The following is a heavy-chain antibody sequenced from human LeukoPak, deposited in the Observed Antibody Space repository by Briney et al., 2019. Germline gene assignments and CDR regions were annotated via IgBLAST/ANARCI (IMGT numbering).Heavy chain of an antibody. D-gene: IGHD4-23*01. CDR2: ISGSGGTT. CDR3: AKDLNYGGPYYFDY. V-gene: IGHV3-23*01. Sequence: PGGSLRLSCAASGFTFSSYAMSWVRQAPGKGLEWVSAISGSGGTTYYADSVKGRFTISRDNSKNTLYLQMSSLRADDTAVYYCAKDLNYGGPYYFDYWGQGTLVTVSS. CDR1: GFTFSSYA. J-gene: IGHJ4*02.